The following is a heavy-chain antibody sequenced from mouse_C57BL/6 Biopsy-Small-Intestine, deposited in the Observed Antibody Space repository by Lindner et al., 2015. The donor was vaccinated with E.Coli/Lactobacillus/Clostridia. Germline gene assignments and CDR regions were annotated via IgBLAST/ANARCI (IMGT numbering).Heavy chain of an antibody. CDR2: IYPGSGNT. J-gene: IGHJ1*03. D-gene: IGHD2-3*01. CDR1: GYTFTSYY. V-gene: IGHV1-66*01. CDR3: ARGSIYDGYYWYFDV. Sequence: VQLQESGPELVKPGASVKMSCKASGYTFTSYYMHWVKQRPGQGLEWIGWIYPGSGNTKYNEKFKGKATLTADTSSSTAYMQLSSLTSEDSAVYYCARGSIYDGYYWYFDVWGTGTTVTVSS.